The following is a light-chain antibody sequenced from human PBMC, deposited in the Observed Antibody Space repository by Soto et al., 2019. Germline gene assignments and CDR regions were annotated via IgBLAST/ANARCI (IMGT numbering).Light chain of an antibody. CDR3: HQYGSSPWT. V-gene: IGKV3-20*01. Sequence: DIVMTQSPATLSVSPGGRATLSCRASQSVTSSYLAWYQQKPGQAPRRLIYGASIRATGIPDRFSGSGSGTEFTLTISRLEPEDFAVYFCHQYGSSPWTFGQGTKVDIK. CDR2: GAS. CDR1: QSVTSSY. J-gene: IGKJ1*01.